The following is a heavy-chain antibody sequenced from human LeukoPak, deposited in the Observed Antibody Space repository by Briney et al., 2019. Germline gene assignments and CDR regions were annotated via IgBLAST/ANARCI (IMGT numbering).Heavy chain of an antibody. V-gene: IGHV3-20*04. J-gene: IGHJ4*02. Sequence: PGGSLRLSCAASGFSFSFSNMSWVRQAPGKGLEWVSGINWNGGSTGYADSVKGRFTISRDNAKNSLYLQMNSLRAEDTALYYCARVYSSSWYSGGHFDYWGQGTLVTVSS. D-gene: IGHD6-13*01. CDR1: GFSFSFSN. CDR2: INWNGGST. CDR3: ARVYSSSWYSGGHFDY.